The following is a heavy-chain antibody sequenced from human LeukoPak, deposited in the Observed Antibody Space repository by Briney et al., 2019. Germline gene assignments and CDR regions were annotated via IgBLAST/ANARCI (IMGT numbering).Heavy chain of an antibody. V-gene: IGHV3-30*18. J-gene: IGHJ6*02. CDR1: GFTFSSYG. CDR2: ISYDGSNK. CDR3: AKDGPDTYYYDSSGSPPDYYGMDV. Sequence: PGGSLRLSCAASGFTFSSYGMHWVRQAPGKGLEWVAVISYDGSNKYYADSVKGRFTISRDNSKNTLYLQMNSLRAEDTAVYYCAKDGPDTYYYDSSGSPPDYYGMDVWGQGTTVTVSS. D-gene: IGHD3-22*01.